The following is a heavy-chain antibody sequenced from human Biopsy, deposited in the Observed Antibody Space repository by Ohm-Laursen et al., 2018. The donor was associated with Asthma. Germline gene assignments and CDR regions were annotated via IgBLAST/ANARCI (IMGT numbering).Heavy chain of an antibody. CDR3: AKRRGYSGHDNDY. CDR2: ISYDGFNK. D-gene: IGHD5-12*01. V-gene: IGHV3-30*18. J-gene: IGHJ4*02. Sequence: SLRLSCAASGFTFSTYGMHWVRQAPGKGLAWVAVISYDGFNKDYGDSVKGRFTISRDNSKNTLYLQMNSLRTEDTAVYYCAKRRGYSGHDNDYWGQGTLVIVSS. CDR1: GFTFSTYG.